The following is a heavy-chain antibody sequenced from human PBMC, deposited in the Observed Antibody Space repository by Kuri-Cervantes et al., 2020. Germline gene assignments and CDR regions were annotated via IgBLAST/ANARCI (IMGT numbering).Heavy chain of an antibody. CDR3: AREESRYSSSWQDPAWYYYYYGMDV. V-gene: IGHV3-7*01. CDR2: LNEDGSAK. Sequence: GGSLRLSCAVSGFTFNSYWMSWVRQAPGKGLEWVANLNEDGSAKYYVDSVRGRFTISRDNAKNLLYLQMNSLRVEDTAVYYCAREESRYSSSWQDPAWYYYYYGMDVWGQGTTVTVSS. D-gene: IGHD6-13*01. J-gene: IGHJ6*02. CDR1: GFTFNSYW.